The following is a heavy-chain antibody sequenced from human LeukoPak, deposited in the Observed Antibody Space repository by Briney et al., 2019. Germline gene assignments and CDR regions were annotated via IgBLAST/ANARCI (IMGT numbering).Heavy chain of an antibody. Sequence: GASLRLSCTASGFTFSNYAMSWVRQAPGKGLEWVSAITGSGGNTYYADSVKGRFTISRDNSKNTVFLQMNSLRAEDTAVYYCAKWGDYDVLTGYYVSDYWGQGTLVTVSS. D-gene: IGHD3-9*01. CDR3: AKWGDYDVLTGYYVSDY. J-gene: IGHJ4*02. CDR1: GFTFSNYA. V-gene: IGHV3-23*01. CDR2: ITGSGGNT.